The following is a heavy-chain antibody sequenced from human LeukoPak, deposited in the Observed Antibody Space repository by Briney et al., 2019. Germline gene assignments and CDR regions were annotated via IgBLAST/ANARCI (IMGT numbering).Heavy chain of an antibody. D-gene: IGHD3-10*01. Sequence: GASVKVSCKVSGYTLTELSMHWVRQAPGKGLEWMGGFDPEDGETIYAQKFQGRVTMTRDTSISTAYMELSRLRSDDTAVYYCAREFFRGWGQGTLVTVSS. CDR3: AREFFRG. CDR2: FDPEDGET. CDR1: GYTLTELS. V-gene: IGHV1-24*01. J-gene: IGHJ4*02.